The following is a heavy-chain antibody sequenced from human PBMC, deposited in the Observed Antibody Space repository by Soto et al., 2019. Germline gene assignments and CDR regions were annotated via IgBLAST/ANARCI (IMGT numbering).Heavy chain of an antibody. CDR2: IIPVFGTA. Sequence: SVKVSCKASGGTFSSYAISWVRQAPGQGLEWMGGIIPVFGTANYAQKFQGRVTITADESTSTAYMELSSLRSEDTAVYYCARAHYGSGSYEDYYYYGMDVWGQGTTVTVSS. D-gene: IGHD3-10*01. CDR1: GGTFSSYA. CDR3: ARAHYGSGSYEDYYYYGMDV. J-gene: IGHJ6*02. V-gene: IGHV1-69*13.